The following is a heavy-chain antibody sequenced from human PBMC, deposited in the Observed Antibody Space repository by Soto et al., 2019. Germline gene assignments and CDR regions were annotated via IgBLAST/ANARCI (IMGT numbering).Heavy chain of an antibody. Sequence: GSLLLACVAAGFTFSGSDINWVRQASGKGLEWVGLIRSKGDNYATAYAASVKGRFTTSRDDSKNTAYLQMNSLKIEDTDVYFCTRPTTIVVWASFDPWGQGTLVTVYS. J-gene: IGHJ5*02. CDR3: TRPTTIVVWASFDP. V-gene: IGHV3-73*01. CDR1: GFTFSGSD. D-gene: IGHD3-22*01. CDR2: IRSKGDNYAT.